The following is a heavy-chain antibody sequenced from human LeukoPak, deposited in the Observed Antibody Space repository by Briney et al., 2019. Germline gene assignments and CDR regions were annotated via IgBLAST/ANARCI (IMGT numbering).Heavy chain of an antibody. CDR3: ATVGRSGSSKPDY. Sequence: GGSLRLSYAASGFPFSSYEMNWVRQAPGKGLEWLSYISSGGGTIYDADAVKGRFTISRDNAKNSLDLQMNSPRAEDTAVYYCATVGRSGSSKPDYWGQGALVTVSS. CDR2: ISSGGGTI. CDR1: GFPFSSYE. D-gene: IGHD3-10*01. J-gene: IGHJ4*02. V-gene: IGHV3-48*03.